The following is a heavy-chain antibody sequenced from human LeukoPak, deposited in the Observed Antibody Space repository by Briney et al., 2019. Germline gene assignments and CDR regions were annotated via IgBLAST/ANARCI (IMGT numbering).Heavy chain of an antibody. J-gene: IGHJ4*02. V-gene: IGHV1-69*05. CDR1: GGTFSSYA. D-gene: IGHD6-6*01. Sequence: SVKVSCKASGGTFSSYAISWVRQAPGQGLEWMGGIIPIFGTASYAQKFQGRVTITTDESTSTAYMELSSLRSEDTAVYYCAKAPWFSSSPYYFDYWGQGTLVTVSS. CDR3: AKAPWFSSSPYYFDY. CDR2: IIPIFGTA.